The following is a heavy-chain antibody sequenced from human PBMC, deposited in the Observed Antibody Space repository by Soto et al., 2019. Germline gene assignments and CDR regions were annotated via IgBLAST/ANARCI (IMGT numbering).Heavy chain of an antibody. Sequence: EVQLLDGGGGLVQPGGSLRLSCTVSGFTFTTYAIGWVRQAPGKGLEWVSGISGSGGTTYYADSVKGHFTISRDNSKNTVYLQMNSLSAEDSAVYYCVKEGYCYGGTCYIDNWGQGTLVVVSS. CDR2: ISGSGGTT. V-gene: IGHV3-23*01. CDR3: VKEGYCYGGTCYIDN. CDR1: GFTFTTYA. D-gene: IGHD3-10*01. J-gene: IGHJ4*02.